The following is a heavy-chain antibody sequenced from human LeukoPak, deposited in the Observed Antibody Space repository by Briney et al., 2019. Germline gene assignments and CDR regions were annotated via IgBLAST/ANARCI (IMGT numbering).Heavy chain of an antibody. CDR1: GFTVSSNY. D-gene: IGHD3-22*01. V-gene: IGHV3-66*02. Sequence: GGSLRLSCAASGFTVSSNYMSWVRQAPGKGLEWVSVIYSGGSTYYADSVKGRFTISRDNSKNTLYLRMNSLRAEDTAVYYCARPYYYDSSGNPGDYWGQGTLVTVSS. CDR3: ARPYYYDSSGNPGDY. J-gene: IGHJ4*02. CDR2: IYSGGST.